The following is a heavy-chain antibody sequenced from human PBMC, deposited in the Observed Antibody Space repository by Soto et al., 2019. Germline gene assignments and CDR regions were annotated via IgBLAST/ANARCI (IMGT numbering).Heavy chain of an antibody. CDR3: ARDLDTTGTITYYYYGMDV. CDR2: INPSGGST. CDR1: GYTFTSYY. J-gene: IGHJ6*02. V-gene: IGHV1-46*01. D-gene: IGHD4-17*01. Sequence: AASVKVSCKASGYTFTSYYMHWVRQAPGQGXEWMGIINPSGGSTSYAQKFQGRVTMTRDTSTSTVYMELSSLRSEDTAVYYCARDLDTTGTITYYYYGMDVWGQGTTVTVSS.